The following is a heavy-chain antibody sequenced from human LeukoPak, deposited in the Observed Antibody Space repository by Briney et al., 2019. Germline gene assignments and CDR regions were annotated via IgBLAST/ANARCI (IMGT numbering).Heavy chain of an antibody. V-gene: IGHV1-2*02. Sequence: GASVKVSCKASGYTFTGYYMHWVRQAPGQGLEWMGWINPNSGGTNYAQKFQGRVTMTRDTSISTAYMELSRLRSDDTAVYYCATIVVVPAAMSRYYMDVWGKGTTVTVSS. CDR1: GYTFTGYY. CDR2: INPNSGGT. J-gene: IGHJ6*03. D-gene: IGHD2-2*01. CDR3: ATIVVVPAAMSRYYMDV.